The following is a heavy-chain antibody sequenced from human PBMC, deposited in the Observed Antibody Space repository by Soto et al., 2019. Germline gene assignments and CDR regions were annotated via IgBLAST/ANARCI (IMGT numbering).Heavy chain of an antibody. Sequence: QVQLVESGGGVVQPGPSLRLSCAASGFSVSNYGMHWVRQAPGKGLEWVAVVWKDGNTKHNGDSVKGRFTISRDNSKNTLELQMSSLRGEDTAVYYCARGEACTDEAFDIWGQGTMVTVSS. V-gene: IGHV3-33*01. J-gene: IGHJ3*02. CDR3: ARGEACTDEAFDI. CDR1: GFSVSNYG. CDR2: VWKDGNTK.